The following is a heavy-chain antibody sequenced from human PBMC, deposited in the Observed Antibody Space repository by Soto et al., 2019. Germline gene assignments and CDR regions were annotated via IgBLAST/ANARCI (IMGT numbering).Heavy chain of an antibody. CDR3: AKMEGMDPWAYSFDY. CDR1: GFTFSDFA. D-gene: IGHD2-2*03. J-gene: IGHJ4*02. Sequence: EVQVLGSGGGLVQPGGSLRLSCAATGFTFSDFAMSWVRQAPGKGLEWVSRIYGGGNGPHYADSVKGRVTISRDNSKNTLYLQMNSLRAEHTAVYYCAKMEGMDPWAYSFDYWGQGTLVTVSS. V-gene: IGHV3-23*01. CDR2: IYGGGNGP.